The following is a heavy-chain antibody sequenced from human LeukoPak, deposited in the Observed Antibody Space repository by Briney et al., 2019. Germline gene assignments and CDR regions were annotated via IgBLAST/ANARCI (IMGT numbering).Heavy chain of an antibody. D-gene: IGHD1-26*01. Sequence: PGGSLRLSCAASGFTFSSYNMNWVRQAPGKGLEWVSSITSSSSYIYYADSVKGRFTISRDNAKNSLYLQMDSLRVEDTAEYYCARDPYSGNYGAYYYYYMDVWGKGATVTVSS. V-gene: IGHV3-21*06. CDR2: ITSSSSYI. CDR3: ARDPYSGNYGAYYYYYMDV. J-gene: IGHJ6*03. CDR1: GFTFSSYN.